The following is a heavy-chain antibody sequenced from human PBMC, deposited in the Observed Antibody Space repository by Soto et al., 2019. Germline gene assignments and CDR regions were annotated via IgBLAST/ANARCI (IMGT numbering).Heavy chain of an antibody. V-gene: IGHV3-9*01. CDR2: ISWNSGSI. CDR1: GFTFDDYA. J-gene: IGHJ4*02. CDR3: AKTMITFGGVIDPLHFDY. D-gene: IGHD3-16*02. Sequence: GGSLRLSCAASGFTFDDYAMHWVRQAPGKGLEWVSGISWNSGSIGYADSVKGRFTISRDNAKNSLYLQMNSLRAEDTALYYCAKTMITFGGVIDPLHFDYWGQGTLVTVSS.